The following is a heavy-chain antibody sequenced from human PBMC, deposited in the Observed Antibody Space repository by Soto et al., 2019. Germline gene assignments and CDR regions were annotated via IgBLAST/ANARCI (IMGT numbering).Heavy chain of an antibody. CDR1: GFSLSTSGVG. D-gene: IGHD2-15*01. V-gene: IGHV2-5*02. CDR2: IYWDDDK. J-gene: IGHJ5*02. Sequence: QITLKESGPTLVKPTQTLTLTCTFSGFSLSTSGVGVGWIRQPPGKALEWLALIYWDDDKRYSPSLKSRLNITKDTSKNPVVLTMTNMDPVDTATYYCSHKDEFIYFDPLGQGTLVTVSS. CDR3: SHKDEFIYFDP.